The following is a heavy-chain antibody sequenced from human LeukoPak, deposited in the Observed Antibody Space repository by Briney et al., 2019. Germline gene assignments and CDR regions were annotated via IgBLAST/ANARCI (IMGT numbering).Heavy chain of an antibody. Sequence: PGGSLRLSCAASGFTFSSSAMNWIRQSPGKGLEWVSGISAGSGGIYYADSVRGRFTISRDNSKNTLSLLMNSLRAEDTAVYYCAKDGGYWSSYFDYWGQGTLVTVSS. D-gene: IGHD3-3*01. V-gene: IGHV3-23*01. CDR1: GFTFSSSA. J-gene: IGHJ4*02. CDR2: ISAGSGGI. CDR3: AKDGGYWSSYFDY.